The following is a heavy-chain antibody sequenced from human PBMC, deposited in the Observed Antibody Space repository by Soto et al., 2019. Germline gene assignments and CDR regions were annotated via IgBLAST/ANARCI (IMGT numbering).Heavy chain of an antibody. V-gene: IGHV1-46*01. CDR2: INPSGGST. D-gene: IGHD6-13*01. Sequence: GASVKVSWKASGYTFTSYYMHWVRQAPGQGLEWIGIINPSGGSTSYAQKFQGRVTMTRDTSTSTVYMELSSLRSEDTAVYYCATPLGAADNFDYWGQGTLVTVSS. J-gene: IGHJ4*02. CDR3: ATPLGAADNFDY. CDR1: GYTFTSYY.